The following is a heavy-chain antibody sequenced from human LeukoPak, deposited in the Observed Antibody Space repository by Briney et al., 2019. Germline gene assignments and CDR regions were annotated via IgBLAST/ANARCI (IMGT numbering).Heavy chain of an antibody. CDR1: GFAFNKYW. V-gene: IGHV3-11*01. CDR3: ARVGWNYLPSSYYFDY. J-gene: IGHJ4*02. D-gene: IGHD1-7*01. CDR2: ISSSGSPI. Sequence: PGGSLRLSCAASGFAFNKYWMHWVRQAPGKGLEWVSYISSSGSPIFYADCVKGRLDISRDNAKNSLYLQMDSLRAEDTAVYYCARVGWNYLPSSYYFDYWGQGTLVTVSS.